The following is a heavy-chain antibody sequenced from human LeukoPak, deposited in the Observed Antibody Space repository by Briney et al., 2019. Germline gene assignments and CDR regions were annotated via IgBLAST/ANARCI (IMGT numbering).Heavy chain of an antibody. CDR3: ARGTYDFWSGYHPFDY. D-gene: IGHD3-3*01. CDR2: ISSRGSTI. V-gene: IGHV3-11*04. J-gene: IGHJ4*02. CDR1: GFTFSDYY. Sequence: GGSLRLSCAASGFTFSDYYMSWIRQAPGKGLECVSYISSRGSTIYYADSVKGRFTISRDNAKNSLYLQMNSLRAEDTAVYYCARGTYDFWSGYHPFDYWGQGTLVTVSS.